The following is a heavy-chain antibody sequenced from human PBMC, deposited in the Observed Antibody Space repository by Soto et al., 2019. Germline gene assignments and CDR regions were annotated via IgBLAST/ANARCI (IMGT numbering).Heavy chain of an antibody. D-gene: IGHD3-3*01. V-gene: IGHV3-30*18. J-gene: IGHJ6*02. Sequence: PGGSLRLSCAASGFTFSSDGMHWVRQAPGKGLGRVAVISYDGSNKYYADSVKGRFTISRDNSKNTLYLQMNSLRAEDTAVYYCAKDHTYYDFWSGYFEYYYYGMDVWGQGTTVTVSS. CDR2: ISYDGSNK. CDR3: AKDHTYYDFWSGYFEYYYYGMDV. CDR1: GFTFSSDG.